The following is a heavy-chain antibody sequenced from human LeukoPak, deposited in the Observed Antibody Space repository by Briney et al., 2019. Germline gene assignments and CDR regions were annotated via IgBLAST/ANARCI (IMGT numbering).Heavy chain of an antibody. D-gene: IGHD3-16*01. CDR1: GFTFSSYG. V-gene: IGHV3-30*02. Sequence: PGGSLRLSCAASGFTFSSYGMHWVRQALGKGLEWVAFIRFDGSKIDYADSVKGRFTISRDNSKNTVDLQMNSLRAEDTAVYYCVKGAGWGIFWGYFEYWGQGTLVTVSS. J-gene: IGHJ4*02. CDR3: VKGAGWGIFWGYFEY. CDR2: IRFDGSKI.